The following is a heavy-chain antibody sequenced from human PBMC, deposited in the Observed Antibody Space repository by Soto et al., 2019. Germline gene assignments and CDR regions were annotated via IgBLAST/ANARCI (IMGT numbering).Heavy chain of an antibody. CDR2: ISSDTSTM. CDR3: ARDDFSAPDAFDV. D-gene: IGHD2-21*01. V-gene: IGHV3-48*04. CDR1: GFTFSSYG. Sequence: GGSLRLSCAASGFTFSSYGMHWVRQAPGKGLEWVSYISSDTSTMYYADSVKGRFTISRDNAKNSLYLQMNSLRAEDTAIYYCARDDFSAPDAFDVWGLGTMVTVSS. J-gene: IGHJ3*01.